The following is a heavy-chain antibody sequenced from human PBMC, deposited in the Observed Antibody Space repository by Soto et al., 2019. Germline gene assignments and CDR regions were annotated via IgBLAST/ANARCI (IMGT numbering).Heavy chain of an antibody. V-gene: IGHV4-59*01. CDR1: GGSISNYY. J-gene: IGHJ4*02. Sequence: PSETLSLTCTVSGGSISNYYWSWIRQPPGKGLEWIGYIYYSGSPNYNPSLKSRVTISVDTSKNQYSLKLSSVTAADTAVYYCARGYVDTAMITPWLGFPLDYWGQGTLVTVSS. CDR2: IYYSGSP. CDR3: ARGYVDTAMITPWLGFPLDY. D-gene: IGHD5-18*01.